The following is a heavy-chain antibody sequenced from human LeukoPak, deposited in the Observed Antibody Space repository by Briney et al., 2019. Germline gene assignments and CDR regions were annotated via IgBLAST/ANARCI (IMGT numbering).Heavy chain of an antibody. CDR1: GGSFSGYY. CDR2: INHSGST. V-gene: IGHV4-34*01. J-gene: IGHJ6*03. D-gene: IGHD4-11*01. CDR3: ARRQRTVRLDYYYYMDV. Sequence: PSETLSLTCAVYGGSFSGYYWSWIRQPPGKGLEWIGEINHSGSTNYNPSLKSRVTISVDTSKNQFSLKLSSVTAADTAVYYCARRQRTVRLDYYYYMDVWGKGTTVTVSS.